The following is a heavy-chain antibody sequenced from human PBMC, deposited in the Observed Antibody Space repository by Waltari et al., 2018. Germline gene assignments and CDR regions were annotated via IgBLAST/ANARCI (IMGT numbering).Heavy chain of an antibody. Sequence: QVQLQESGPGLVKPSETLSLTCAVSGYSISSGYYWGWIRQPPGKGLEWIGSIYHSGSTYYNPSLKSGVTISVDTSKNQFSLKLGSVTAADTAVYYCASEASQGYYYYMDVWGKGTTVTVSS. CDR2: IYHSGST. CDR3: ASEASQGYYYYMDV. J-gene: IGHJ6*03. CDR1: GYSISSGYY. V-gene: IGHV4-38-2*01.